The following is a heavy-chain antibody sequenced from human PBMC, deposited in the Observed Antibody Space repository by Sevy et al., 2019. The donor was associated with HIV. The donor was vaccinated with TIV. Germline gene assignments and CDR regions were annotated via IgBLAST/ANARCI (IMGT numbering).Heavy chain of an antibody. D-gene: IGHD3-22*01. CDR2: IYYSGST. V-gene: IGHV4-31*03. J-gene: IGHJ5*02. CDR1: GGSISSGGYH. Sequence: SETLSLTCTVSGGSISSGGYHWSWIRQHPGKGLEWIGYIYYSGSTYYNPSLKSRVIISVDTSKNQFLLKLSSVTAADTAVYYGARVVKKFDSSGYPMNWFDPWGQGTLVTVSS. CDR3: ARVVKKFDSSGYPMNWFDP.